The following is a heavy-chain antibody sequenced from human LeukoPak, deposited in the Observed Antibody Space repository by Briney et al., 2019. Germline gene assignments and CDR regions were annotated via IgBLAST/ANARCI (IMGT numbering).Heavy chain of an antibody. D-gene: IGHD6-13*01. CDR2: IYPGDSDT. J-gene: IGHJ4*02. V-gene: IGHV5-51*01. CDR3: GRSKYSTSWQYYFDY. CDR1: GYSFTTYW. Sequence: GESLKISCKGSGYSFTTYWIGWVRQMPGKGLEWMGIIYPGDSDTRYSPSFQGQVTMSADKSISTAYLQWSSLKASDTAMYYCGRSKYSTSWQYYFDYWGQGALVTVSS.